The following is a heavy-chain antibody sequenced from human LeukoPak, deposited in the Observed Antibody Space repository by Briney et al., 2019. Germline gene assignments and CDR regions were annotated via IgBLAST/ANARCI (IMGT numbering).Heavy chain of an antibody. CDR3: AKDRGGYYYYFDY. V-gene: IGHV3-33*06. CDR2: IWYDGSNK. D-gene: IGHD3-22*01. CDR1: GFSFSNYG. Sequence: GGSLRPSCAASGFSFSNYGMHWVRQAPGKGLEWVAVIWYDGSNKYYADSVKGRFTISRDNSKNTLYLQMNSLRAEDTAVYYCAKDRGGYYYYFDYWGQGTLVTVSS. J-gene: IGHJ4*02.